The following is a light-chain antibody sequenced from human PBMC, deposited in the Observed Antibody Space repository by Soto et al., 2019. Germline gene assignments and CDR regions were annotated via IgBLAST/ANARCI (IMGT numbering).Light chain of an antibody. Sequence: DIQMTQSPSSLSASVGDRVTIPCQASQDISNYLNWYQQKPGKAPKLLIYDASNLETGVPSRFSGSGSGTDFTFTISSLQPEDIATYYCQQYDNLPWTFGQGTKVDI. V-gene: IGKV1-33*01. J-gene: IGKJ1*01. CDR3: QQYDNLPWT. CDR1: QDISNY. CDR2: DAS.